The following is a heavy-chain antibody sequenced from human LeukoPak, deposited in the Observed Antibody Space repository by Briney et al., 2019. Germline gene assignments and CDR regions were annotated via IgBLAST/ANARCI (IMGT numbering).Heavy chain of an antibody. D-gene: IGHD6-19*01. CDR1: GFTFSSNW. CDR3: AKEGGVAGIGGYFDY. CDR2: INEDGSTT. J-gene: IGHJ4*02. V-gene: IGHV3-74*01. Sequence: PGGSLRLSCEASGFTFSSNWMHWVRQAPGKGLVWVSRINEDGSTTNYADSVKGRFTISRDNSKNTLYLQMNSLRAEDTAVYYCAKEGGVAGIGGYFDYWGQGTLVTVSS.